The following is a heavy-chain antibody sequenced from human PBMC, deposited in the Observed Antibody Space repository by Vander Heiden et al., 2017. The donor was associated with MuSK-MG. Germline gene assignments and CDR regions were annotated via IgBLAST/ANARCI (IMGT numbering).Heavy chain of an antibody. V-gene: IGHV1-18*01. D-gene: IGHD3-3*01. CDR2: ISAYNGNT. CDR1: TSYG. Sequence: QVQLVQSGAEVKKPGAFTSYGISWVRQAPGQGLEWMGWISAYNGNTNYAQKLQGRVTMTTDTSTSTAYMELRSLRSDDTAVYYCARSSGESEAGYYDFWSGTMDVWGQGTTVTVSS. J-gene: IGHJ6*02. CDR3: ARSSGESEAGYYDFWSGTMDV.